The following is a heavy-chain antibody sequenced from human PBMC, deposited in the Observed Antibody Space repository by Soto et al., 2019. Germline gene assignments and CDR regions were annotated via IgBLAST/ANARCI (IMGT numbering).Heavy chain of an antibody. CDR3: AKFVVATVGSGGWPWHSDS. V-gene: IGHV3-23*01. D-gene: IGHD6-25*01. J-gene: IGHJ4*02. CDR1: GFIFSSYA. CDR2: ISGSGETT. Sequence: EVQLLESGGSLAQPGGTLTLSCAASGFIFSSYAMSWVRQTPGKGLEWVSAISGSGETTYYADSVKGRFIIDRDNAKNTVYRHMNRLRAEDAAIYYGAKFVVATVGSGGWPWHSDSWVQGALVTVSS.